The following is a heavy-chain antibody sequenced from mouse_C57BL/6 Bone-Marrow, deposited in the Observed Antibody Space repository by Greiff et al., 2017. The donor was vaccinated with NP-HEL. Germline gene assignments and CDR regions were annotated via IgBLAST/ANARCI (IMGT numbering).Heavy chain of an antibody. CDR2: IHPNSGST. D-gene: IGHD2-4*01. V-gene: IGHV1-64*01. CDR1: GYTFTSYW. Sequence: VQLQQPGAELVKPGASVKLSCKASGYTFTSYWMHWVKQRPGQGLEWIGMIHPNSGSTNYNEKFKSKATLTVDKSSSTAYMQLSSLTSEDSAVYYCARFDYWAYFGYWGQGTTLTVSS. CDR3: ARFDYWAYFGY. J-gene: IGHJ2*01.